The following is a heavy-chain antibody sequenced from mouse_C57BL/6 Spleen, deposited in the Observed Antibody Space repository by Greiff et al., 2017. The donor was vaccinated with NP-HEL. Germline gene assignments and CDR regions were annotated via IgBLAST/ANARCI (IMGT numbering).Heavy chain of an antibody. J-gene: IGHJ1*03. Sequence: VQLQQSGAELVKPGASVKLSCKASGYTFTSYWMQWVKQRPGQGLEWIGEIDPSDSYTNYNQKFKGKATLTVDTSSSTAYMQLSSLTSEDSAVYYCARWDYYGSSWYFDVWGTGTTVTVSS. V-gene: IGHV1-50*01. CDR2: IDPSDSYT. CDR3: ARWDYYGSSWYFDV. CDR1: GYTFTSYW. D-gene: IGHD1-1*01.